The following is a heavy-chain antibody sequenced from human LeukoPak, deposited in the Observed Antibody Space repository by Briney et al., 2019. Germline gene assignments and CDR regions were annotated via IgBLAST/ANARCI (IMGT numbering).Heavy chain of an antibody. J-gene: IGHJ4*02. V-gene: IGHV1-18*01. CDR3: ARGRTDGIAVAANY. CDR1: GYSFTSYG. D-gene: IGHD6-19*01. CDR2: INTYNGNT. Sequence: ASVKVSCKASGYSFTSYGISWVRQAPGQGLEWMGWINTYNGNTNFVQKFQGRVTMTTDTSTSTAYMELRSLTSDDTAVYYCARGRTDGIAVAANYWGQGTLVTVSS.